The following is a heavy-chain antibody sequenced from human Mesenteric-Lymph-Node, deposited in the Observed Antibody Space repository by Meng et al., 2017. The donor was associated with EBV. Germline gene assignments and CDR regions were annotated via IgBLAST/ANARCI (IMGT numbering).Heavy chain of an antibody. CDR3: ARGGYSGYDFDY. Sequence: VQLQESGPGLVKPSETLSLTCSVSGGSVISDTYYWSWIRQPPGKGLEWIAFIYYTGSTSYNPSLKSRVTMSVDTSKNQFSLRLSSVTAADTAVYFCARGGYSGYDFDYWGQGTLVTVSS. CDR2: IYYTGST. J-gene: IGHJ4*02. D-gene: IGHD5-12*01. V-gene: IGHV4-61*01. CDR1: GGSVISDTYY.